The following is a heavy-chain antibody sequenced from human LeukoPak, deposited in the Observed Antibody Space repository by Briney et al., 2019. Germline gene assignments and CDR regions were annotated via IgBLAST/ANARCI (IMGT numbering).Heavy chain of an antibody. CDR1: GFTFSSYW. J-gene: IGHJ3*02. V-gene: IGHV3-7*01. D-gene: IGHD3-10*01. Sequence: GGSLRLSCAASGFTFSSYWMSWVRQAPGKGLGWVANIKQDGSEKYYADSVKGRFTISRDDSRNTLSLQMNSLRTEDTAVYYCARDQMGFGSAFDIWGQGTMVTVSS. CDR3: ARDQMGFGSAFDI. CDR2: IKQDGSEK.